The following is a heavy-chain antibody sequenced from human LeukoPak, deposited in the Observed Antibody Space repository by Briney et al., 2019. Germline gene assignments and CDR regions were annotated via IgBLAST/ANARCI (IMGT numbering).Heavy chain of an antibody. CDR2: IYYSGTT. Sequence: SETLSFTCTVSGGSISSGYHWGWIRQPPGKGLEWIGSIYYSGTTYYNPSLKSRVTISVDTSKNQFSLKLSSVTAADTAVYYCARGQDIVVVPATTRGYFDYWGQGTLVTVSS. D-gene: IGHD2-2*01. CDR1: GGSISSGYH. J-gene: IGHJ4*02. CDR3: ARGQDIVVVPATTRGYFDY. V-gene: IGHV4-39*07.